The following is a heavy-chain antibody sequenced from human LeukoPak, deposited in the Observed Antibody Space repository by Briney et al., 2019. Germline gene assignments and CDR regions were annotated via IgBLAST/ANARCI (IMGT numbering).Heavy chain of an antibody. CDR3: ARRGYSGYGPLGY. J-gene: IGHJ4*02. V-gene: IGHV5-10-1*01. Sequence: GESLKISCEGSGYSFTNYWIGWVRQMPGKGLEWMGNIDPSDSYTNYSPSFQGHVTISADKSISTAYLQWSSLKASDTAMYYCARRGYSGYGPLGYWGQGTLVTVSS. CDR1: GYSFTNYW. CDR2: IDPSDSYT. D-gene: IGHD5-12*01.